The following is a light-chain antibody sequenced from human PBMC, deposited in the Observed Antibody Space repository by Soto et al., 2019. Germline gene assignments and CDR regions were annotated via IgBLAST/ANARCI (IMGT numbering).Light chain of an antibody. V-gene: IGKV1-27*01. CDR1: QGISNS. J-gene: IGKJ4*01. CDR2: AAS. CDR3: QKYNSVPLT. Sequence: DIQMTQSPSSLSASVGDRVTITCRASQGISNSLSWYQQKPGKVPKLLIYAASTLHSGVPSRFSGSGSGTDFTLAISNLQPADVAIYYCQKYNSVPLTFGGGTKVEIK.